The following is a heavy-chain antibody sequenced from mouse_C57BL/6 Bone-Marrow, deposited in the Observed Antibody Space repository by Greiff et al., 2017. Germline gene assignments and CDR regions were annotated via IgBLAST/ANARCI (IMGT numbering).Heavy chain of an antibody. D-gene: IGHD1-1*01. CDR2: IYPGSGNT. CDR1: GYTFTDYY. Sequence: VKLMESGAELVRPGASVKLSCKASGYTFTDYYINWVKQRPGQGLEWIARIYPGSGNTYYNEKFKGKATLTAEKSSSTAYMQLSSLTSEDSSVYFCAREDYYGSSYDWYFDVWGTGTTVTVSS. V-gene: IGHV1-76*01. CDR3: AREDYYGSSYDWYFDV. J-gene: IGHJ1*03.